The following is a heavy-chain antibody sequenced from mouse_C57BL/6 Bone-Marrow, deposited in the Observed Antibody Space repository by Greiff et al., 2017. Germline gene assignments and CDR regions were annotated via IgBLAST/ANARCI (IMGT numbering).Heavy chain of an antibody. CDR3: AREGYYGSRVYFDY. D-gene: IGHD1-1*01. J-gene: IGHJ2*01. CDR2: LYPGSGST. CDR1: GYTFTSYW. V-gene: IGHV1-55*01. Sequence: VQLQQPGAELVKPGASVKMSCKASGYTFTSYWITWVKQRPGQGLEWIGDLYPGSGSTNYNEKFKSKATLTVDTSSSTAYMQLSSLTSEDSAVYYCAREGYYGSRVYFDYGGQGTTLTVSS.